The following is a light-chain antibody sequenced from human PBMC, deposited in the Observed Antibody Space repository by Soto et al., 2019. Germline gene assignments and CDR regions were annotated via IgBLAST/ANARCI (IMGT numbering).Light chain of an antibody. V-gene: IGKV3-20*01. Sequence: EIVLTQSPGTLSLSPGKRATLSCRASQSISSSYLAWYQQRPGQAPRLLIYGASSRATGIPDRFSGSESGTDFTLTISRLEPEDFVVYYCQQYGSSPFTFGQGTRLEIK. J-gene: IGKJ5*01. CDR3: QQYGSSPFT. CDR1: QSISSSY. CDR2: GAS.